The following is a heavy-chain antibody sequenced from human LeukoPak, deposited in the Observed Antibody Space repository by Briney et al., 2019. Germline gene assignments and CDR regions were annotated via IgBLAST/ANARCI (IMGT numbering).Heavy chain of an antibody. CDR1: GYTFTSYD. V-gene: IGHV1-69*05. J-gene: IGHJ4*02. CDR2: IIPIFGTA. D-gene: IGHD3/OR15-3a*01. CDR3: ARGVWAGYYFDY. Sequence: GASVKVSCKASGYTFTSYDINWVRQATGQGLEWMGWIIPIFGTANYAQKFQGRVTITTDESTSTAYMELSSLRSEDTAVYYCARGVWAGYYFDYWGQGTLVTVSS.